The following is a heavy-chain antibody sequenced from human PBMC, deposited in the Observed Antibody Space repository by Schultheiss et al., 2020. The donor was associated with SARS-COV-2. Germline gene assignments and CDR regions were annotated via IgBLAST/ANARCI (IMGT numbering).Heavy chain of an antibody. CDR1: GFTFSSYA. V-gene: IGHV3-66*01. CDR2: IYSGGST. CDR3: ARDTVGINAFDI. Sequence: AGSLRLSCSASGFTFSSYAMSWVRQAPGKGLEWVSVIYSGGSTYYADSVKGRFTISRDNAKNSLYLQMNSLRAEDTAVYYCARDTVGINAFDIWGQGTMVTVSS. J-gene: IGHJ3*02. D-gene: IGHD1-26*01.